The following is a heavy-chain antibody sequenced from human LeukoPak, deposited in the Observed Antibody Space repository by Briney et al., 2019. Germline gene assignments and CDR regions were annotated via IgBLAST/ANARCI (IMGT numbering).Heavy chain of an antibody. CDR1: GYIFTNYA. J-gene: IGHJ6*03. D-gene: IGHD2-15*01. Sequence: ASVKVSCKASGYIFTNYAIHWVRQAPEQRPQWMGWINAANGNTKYPQEFQGRVTITRDTSASTAYMEMSSLRSDDMAVYYCARGRGTSGSNRDFYYYYYMDIWGKGTTVIVSS. V-gene: IGHV1-3*03. CDR2: INAANGNT. CDR3: ARGRGTSGSNRDFYYYYYMDI.